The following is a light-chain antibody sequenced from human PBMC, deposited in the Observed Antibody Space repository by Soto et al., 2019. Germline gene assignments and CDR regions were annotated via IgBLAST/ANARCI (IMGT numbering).Light chain of an antibody. V-gene: IGKV1-5*01. CDR1: QSVSIW. J-gene: IGKJ1*01. Sequence: DIQMTQSPSTLSAAVGDTVTITCRASQSVSIWLAWYQQKPGKAPKLLIYDASSLESGVPSRFSGSGSGTEFTLTISSLQPDDFATYYCQQYNSYLRTFGQGTKVDNK. CDR3: QQYNSYLRT. CDR2: DAS.